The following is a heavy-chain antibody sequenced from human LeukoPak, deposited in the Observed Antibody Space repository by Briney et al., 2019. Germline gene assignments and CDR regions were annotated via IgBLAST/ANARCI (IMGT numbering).Heavy chain of an antibody. Sequence: GASEKVSCTASGYTFTSYGISWVRQAPGQGLEWMGWISAYKGNTNYAQNFQGRVTMTTDTSTSTVYMELGSPRSDDTAVYYCARDFEPRAFYFDYWGQGTLVTVSS. V-gene: IGHV1-18*01. J-gene: IGHJ4*02. CDR1: GYTFTSYG. CDR3: ARDFEPRAFYFDY. D-gene: IGHD3-9*01. CDR2: ISAYKGNT.